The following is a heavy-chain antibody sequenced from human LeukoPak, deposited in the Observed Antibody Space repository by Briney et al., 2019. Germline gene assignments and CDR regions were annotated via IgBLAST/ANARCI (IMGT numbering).Heavy chain of an antibody. Sequence: GGSLRLSCAVSGITLSNYGMSWVRQAPGKGLEWVAVIWYDGSNKYYADSVKGRFTISRDNSKNTLYLQMNSLRAEDTAVYYCARDYDSSGYFYYGMDVWGQGTTVTVSS. D-gene: IGHD3-22*01. CDR3: ARDYDSSGYFYYGMDV. V-gene: IGHV3-33*08. CDR2: IWYDGSNK. CDR1: GITLSNYG. J-gene: IGHJ6*02.